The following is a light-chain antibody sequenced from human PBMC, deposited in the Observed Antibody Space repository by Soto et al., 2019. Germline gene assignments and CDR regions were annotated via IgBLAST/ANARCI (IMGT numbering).Light chain of an antibody. V-gene: IGKV4-1*01. CDR2: WAS. J-gene: IGKJ1*01. CDR3: QQYYISPWT. Sequence: DIVMTQSPDSLAVPLGERASISCKSSQSVLYSSNNKNYLAWYQQKPGQPPKLLIYWASTRESGVPDRFSGSGSGTDFTLTISSLQAEDVAVYYCQQYYISPWTFGQGTKVEIK. CDR1: QSVLYSSNNKNY.